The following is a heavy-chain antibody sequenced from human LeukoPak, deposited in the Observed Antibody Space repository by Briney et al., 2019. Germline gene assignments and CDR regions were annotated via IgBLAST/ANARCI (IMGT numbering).Heavy chain of an antibody. CDR1: GFTFSSYA. CDR3: AKGRYCSGGSCFPGRYYYYMDV. V-gene: IGHV3-23*01. Sequence: GGSLRLSCAASGFTFSSYAMSWVRQAPGKGLEWVSAISDSGGSIYYADSVKGRFTISRDNSENTLYLQMNSLRAEDTAVYYCAKGRYCSGGSCFPGRYYYYMDVWGKGTTVTVSS. J-gene: IGHJ6*03. D-gene: IGHD2-15*01. CDR2: ISDSGGSI.